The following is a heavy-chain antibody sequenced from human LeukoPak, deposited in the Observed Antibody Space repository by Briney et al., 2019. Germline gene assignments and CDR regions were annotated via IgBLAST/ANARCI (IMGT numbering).Heavy chain of an antibody. V-gene: IGHV3-48*01. D-gene: IGHD3-22*01. CDR1: GFTFSSYS. CDR3: ARDTTYDSSGYYYGGVDY. J-gene: IGHJ4*02. CDR2: ISSSSSTI. Sequence: GGSLRLSCAASGFTFSSYSMNWVRQAPGKGLEWVSYISSSSSTIYYADSVKGRFTISRDNAKNSLYLQMNSLRAEDTAVYYCARDTTYDSSGYYYGGVDYWGQGTLATVSS.